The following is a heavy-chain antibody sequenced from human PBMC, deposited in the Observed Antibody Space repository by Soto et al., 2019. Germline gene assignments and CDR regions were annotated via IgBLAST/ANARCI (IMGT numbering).Heavy chain of an antibody. J-gene: IGHJ1*01. CDR1: GYTFTGYY. CDR3: AREPPYYYDSSGYNAEYFQH. CDR2: INPNSGGT. V-gene: IGHV1-2*02. Sequence: ASVKVSCKASGYTFTGYYMHWVRQAPGQGLEWIGWINPNSGGTNYAQKFQGRVTMTRDTSISTAYMELSRLRSDDTAVYYCAREPPYYYDSSGYNAEYFQHWGQGTLVTVSS. D-gene: IGHD3-22*01.